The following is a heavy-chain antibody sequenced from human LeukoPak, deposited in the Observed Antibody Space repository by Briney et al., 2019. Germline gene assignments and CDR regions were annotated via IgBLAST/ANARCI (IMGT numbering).Heavy chain of an antibody. CDR2: IWYDGSNK. V-gene: IGHV3-33*01. D-gene: IGHD3-3*01. J-gene: IGHJ4*02. Sequence: GGSLRLSCAASGFTFSSYVMHWVRQAPGKGLEWVAVIWYDGSNKYYADSVKGRFTISRDNSKNTLYLQMISLRAEDTAVYYCARDTLGIFGVGPQNYFDYWGQGTLVTVSS. CDR3: ARDTLGIFGVGPQNYFDY. CDR1: GFTFSSYV.